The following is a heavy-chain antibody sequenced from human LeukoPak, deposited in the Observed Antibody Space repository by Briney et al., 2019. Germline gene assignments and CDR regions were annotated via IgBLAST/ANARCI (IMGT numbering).Heavy chain of an antibody. Sequence: SETLSLTCAVSGDSISNSNWWSWVRQPPGKGLEWIGEIYHGGSTNYVPSLKSRVTMSVDKSKNQFSLNLNSVTAADTAVYYCLYGGNSGDWLYWGQGTLVTVSS. CDR2: IYHGGST. CDR3: LYGGNSGDWLY. CDR1: GDSISNSNW. J-gene: IGHJ4*02. V-gene: IGHV4-4*02. D-gene: IGHD4-23*01.